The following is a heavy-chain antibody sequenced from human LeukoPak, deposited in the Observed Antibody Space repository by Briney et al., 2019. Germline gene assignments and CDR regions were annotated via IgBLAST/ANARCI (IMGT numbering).Heavy chain of an antibody. J-gene: IGHJ3*02. CDR1: GFTFSSYA. CDR3: ASDIVVVPAVGSDAFDI. D-gene: IGHD2-2*01. V-gene: IGHV3-30*04. Sequence: GGSLRLSCAASGFTFSSYAMHWVRQAPGKGLEWVAVISYDGSNKYYADSVKGRFTISRDNSKNTLYLQMNSLRAEDTAVYYCASDIVVVPAVGSDAFDIWGQGTMVTVSS. CDR2: ISYDGSNK.